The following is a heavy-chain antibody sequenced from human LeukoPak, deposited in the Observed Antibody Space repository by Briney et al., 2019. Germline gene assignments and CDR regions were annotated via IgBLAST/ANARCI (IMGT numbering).Heavy chain of an antibody. CDR3: AEDWAGSDWFDP. CDR1: GFTFDDYT. CDR2: ISWDGGST. D-gene: IGHD1-26*01. J-gene: IGHJ5*02. V-gene: IGHV3-43*01. Sequence: PGGSLRLSCAASGFTFDDYTMHWVRQAPGKGLEWVSLISWDGGSTYYADSVKGRFTISRDNSKNSLYLQMNSLRTEDTALYYCAEDWAGSDWFDPWGQGTLVTVSS.